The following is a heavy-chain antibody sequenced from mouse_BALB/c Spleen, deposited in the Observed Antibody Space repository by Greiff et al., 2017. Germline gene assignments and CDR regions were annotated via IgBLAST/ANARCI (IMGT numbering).Heavy chain of an antibody. J-gene: IGHJ4*01. D-gene: IGHD2-14*01. CDR3: AGSSYRYDVGFYYAMDY. CDR1: GFTFTDYY. Sequence: EVNVVESGGGLVQPGGSLRLSCATSGFTFTDYYMSWVRQPPGKALEWLGFIRNKANGYTTEYSASVKGRFTISRDNSQSILYLQMNTLGAEDSATYGCAGSSYRYDVGFYYAMDYWGEGTSVTVSA. V-gene: IGHV7-3*02. CDR2: IRNKANGYTT.